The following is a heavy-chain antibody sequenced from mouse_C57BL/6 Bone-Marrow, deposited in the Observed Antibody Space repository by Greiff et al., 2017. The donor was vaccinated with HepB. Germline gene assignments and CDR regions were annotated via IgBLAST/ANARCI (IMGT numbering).Heavy chain of an antibody. CDR1: GYTFTDYN. J-gene: IGHJ2*01. CDR2: INPNNGGT. V-gene: IGHV1-22*01. CDR3: ARKGGSLDY. D-gene: IGHD1-1*01. Sequence: DVKLQESGPELVKPGASVKMSCKASGYTFTDYNMHWVKQSHGKSLEWIGYINPNNGGTSYNQKFKGKATLTVNKSSSTAYMELRSLTSEDSAVYYCARKGGSLDYWGQGTTLTVSS.